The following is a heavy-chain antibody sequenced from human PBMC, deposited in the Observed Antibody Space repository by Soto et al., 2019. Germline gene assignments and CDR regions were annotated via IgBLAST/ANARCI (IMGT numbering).Heavy chain of an antibody. J-gene: IGHJ4*02. Sequence: PGGSLRLSCAASGFTFSSYGMHWVRQAPGKGLEWVAVISYDGSNKYYADSVKGRFTISRDNSKNTLYLQMNSLRAEDTAVYYCAKERLMGSSGSLDYWGQGTLVTVS. D-gene: IGHD6-19*01. CDR3: AKERLMGSSGSLDY. V-gene: IGHV3-30*18. CDR2: ISYDGSNK. CDR1: GFTFSSYG.